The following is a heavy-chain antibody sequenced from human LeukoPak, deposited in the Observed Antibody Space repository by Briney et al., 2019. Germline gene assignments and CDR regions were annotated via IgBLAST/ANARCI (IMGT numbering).Heavy chain of an antibody. V-gene: IGHV3-30*03. D-gene: IGHD3-10*01. CDR3: ARDLSRGPPDYFDN. Sequence: GRSLRLSCATSGFISSNFPLHWVRQAPGKGLEWVAVISHDGKVKYYADSVRGRFTISRDDSTNTLSLQMNSLRPEDTGIYYCARDLSRGPPDYFDNWGQGTLVTVSS. CDR2: ISHDGKVK. CDR1: GFISSNFP. J-gene: IGHJ4*02.